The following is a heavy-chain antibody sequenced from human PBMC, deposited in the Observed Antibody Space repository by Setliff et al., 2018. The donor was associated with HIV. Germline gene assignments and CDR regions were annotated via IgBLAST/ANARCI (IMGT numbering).Heavy chain of an antibody. CDR1: GGSFSGYY. D-gene: IGHD3-22*01. CDR2: ISHGGST. V-gene: IGHV4-34*01. J-gene: IGHJ4*02. CDR3: ARSSTPDTRAYYPDY. Sequence: PSETLSLTCAVYGGSFSGYYWSWIRQPPGKGLEWIGEISHGGSTNYNSSLKSRVTISVDKSKNQFSLKLTSVTAADTAVYYCARSSTPDTRAYYPDYWGQGTLVTVSS.